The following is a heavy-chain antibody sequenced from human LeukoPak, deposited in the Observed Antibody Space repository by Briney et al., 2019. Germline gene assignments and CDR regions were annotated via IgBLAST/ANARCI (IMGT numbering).Heavy chain of an antibody. CDR3: ARGYYDILTGYYDYYFDY. V-gene: IGHV4-4*07. D-gene: IGHD3-9*01. CDR1: GGSISSYY. CDR2: IYTSGST. Sequence: SETLSLTCTVSGGSISSYYWSWIRQPAGKGLEWIGRIYTSGSTNYNPSLKSRVTMSVDTSKNQFSLKLSSVTAADTAVYYCARGYYDILTGYYDYYFDYWGQGTLVTVSS. J-gene: IGHJ4*02.